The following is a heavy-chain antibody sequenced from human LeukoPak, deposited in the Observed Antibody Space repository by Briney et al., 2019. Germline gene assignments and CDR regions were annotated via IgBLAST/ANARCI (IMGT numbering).Heavy chain of an antibody. Sequence: SETLSLTCAVYGGSFSGYYWSWIRQPPGKGLEWIGEINHSGSTNYNPSLKSRVTISVDTSKNQFSLKLSSVTAADTAVYYCARRGGRYFDWFADYWGQGTLVTVSS. V-gene: IGHV4-34*01. D-gene: IGHD3-9*01. J-gene: IGHJ4*02. CDR3: ARRGGRYFDWFADY. CDR1: GGSFSGYY. CDR2: INHSGST.